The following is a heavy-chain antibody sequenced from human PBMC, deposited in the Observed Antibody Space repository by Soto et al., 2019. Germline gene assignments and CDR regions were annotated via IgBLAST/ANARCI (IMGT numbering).Heavy chain of an antibody. J-gene: IGHJ5*02. CDR3: AKDPILITMIVVYRFDP. CDR1: GYTFTSYY. CDR2: INPSGGST. Sequence: GASVKVSCKASGYTFTSYYMHWVRQAPGQGLEWMGIINPSGGSTSYAQKFQGRVTMTRDTSTSTVYMELSSLRAEDTAVYYCAKDPILITMIVVYRFDPWGQGTLVTVSS. D-gene: IGHD3-22*01. V-gene: IGHV1-46*01.